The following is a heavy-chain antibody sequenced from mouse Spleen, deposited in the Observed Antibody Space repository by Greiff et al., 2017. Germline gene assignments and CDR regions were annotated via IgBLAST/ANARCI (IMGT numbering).Heavy chain of an antibody. V-gene: IGHV1-20*01. CDR3: ARDYTLYYAMDY. J-gene: IGHJ4*01. Sequence: EVQLQESGPELVKPGDSVKISCKASGYSFTGYFMNWVMQSHGKSLEWIGRINPYNGDTFYNQKFKGKATLTVDKSSSTAHMELRSLTSEDSAVYYCARDYTLYYAMDYWGQGTSVTVSS. CDR2: INPYNGDT. D-gene: IGHD2-13*01. CDR1: GYSFTGYF.